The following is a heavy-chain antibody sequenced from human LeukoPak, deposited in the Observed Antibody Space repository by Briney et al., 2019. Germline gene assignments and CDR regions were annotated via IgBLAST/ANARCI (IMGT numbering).Heavy chain of an antibody. J-gene: IGHJ6*02. CDR2: ISYDGSNK. CDR1: GFTFSSYA. V-gene: IGHV3-30-3*01. D-gene: IGHD1-26*01. CDR3: ARGGIVGPTSYFYYGMDV. Sequence: PGGSLRLSCAASGFTFSSYAMHWVRQAPGEGLEWVAVISYDGSNKYYVDSVKGRFTISRDNSKNTLYLQMNSLRAEDTAVYYCARGGIVGPTSYFYYGMDVWGQGTTVTVSS.